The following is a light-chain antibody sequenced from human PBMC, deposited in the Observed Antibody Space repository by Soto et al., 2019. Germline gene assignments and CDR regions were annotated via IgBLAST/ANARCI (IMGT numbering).Light chain of an antibody. CDR3: QLRRT. CDR1: QSVSSSY. CDR2: GAS. V-gene: IGKV3-20*01. J-gene: IGKJ1*01. Sequence: EIVLTQSPGTLSLSPGERATLSCRASQSVSSSYLAWYQQKPGQAPRLLIYGASSRATGIPDRFRGSGSGTDFTLTIRRLEPEDFAVYYCQLRRTFGQGTKVEIK.